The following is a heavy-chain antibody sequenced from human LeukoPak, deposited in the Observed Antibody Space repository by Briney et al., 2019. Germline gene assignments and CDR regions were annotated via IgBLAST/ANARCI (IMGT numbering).Heavy chain of an antibody. CDR1: GFTFSSYA. Sequence: GGSLRLSCAASGFTFSSYAMHWVRQAPGKGLEWVAVISYDGSNKYYADSVKGRFTISRDNSKNTLYLQMNSLRAEDTAVYYCARGRGSYYRDYFDYWGQGTLVTVSS. D-gene: IGHD1-26*01. CDR2: ISYDGSNK. CDR3: ARGRGSYYRDYFDY. V-gene: IGHV3-30-3*01. J-gene: IGHJ4*02.